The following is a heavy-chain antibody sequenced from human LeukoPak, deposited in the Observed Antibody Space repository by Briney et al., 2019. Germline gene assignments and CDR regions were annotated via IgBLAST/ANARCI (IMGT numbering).Heavy chain of an antibody. CDR3: ARTQQQLDSYDAFDI. CDR1: GFTFSSYA. Sequence: GGSLRLSCAASGFTFSSYAMHWVRQAPGKGLEWVAVISYDRSNKYYADSVKGRFTISRDNSKNTLYLQMNSLRAEDTAVYYCARTQQQLDSYDAFDIWGQGTMVTVSS. J-gene: IGHJ3*02. CDR2: ISYDRSNK. D-gene: IGHD6-13*01. V-gene: IGHV3-30-3*01.